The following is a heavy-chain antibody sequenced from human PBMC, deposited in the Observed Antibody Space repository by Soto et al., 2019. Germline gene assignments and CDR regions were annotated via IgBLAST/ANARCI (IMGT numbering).Heavy chain of an antibody. CDR1: GFTFSISS. V-gene: IGHV3-21*01. J-gene: IGHJ4*02. CDR3: ARVHSSSYHYFDY. Sequence: PGGSLRLSCAASGFTFSISSMNWVRQVPGKGLEWVSSISGTSDYIAYADSVKVRFTISRDNSKNTLYLQMSSLRAEDMAVYYCARVHSSSYHYFDYWGQGTVVTVSS. D-gene: IGHD6-13*01. CDR2: ISGTSDYI.